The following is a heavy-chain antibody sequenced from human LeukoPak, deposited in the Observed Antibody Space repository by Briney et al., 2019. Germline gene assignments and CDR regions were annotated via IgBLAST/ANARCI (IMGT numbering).Heavy chain of an antibody. CDR1: GFTFSSYA. V-gene: IGHV3-23*01. J-gene: IGHJ4*02. D-gene: IGHD6-6*01. Sequence: GGSLRLSCAASGFTFSSYAMSGVRQAPGKGLEWVSAISGSGGSTYYADSVKRRFTISRDNSKNTLYLQMNSLRAEDTAVYYCAKDRVSSSGEFDYWGQGTLVTVSS. CDR2: ISGSGGST. CDR3: AKDRVSSSGEFDY.